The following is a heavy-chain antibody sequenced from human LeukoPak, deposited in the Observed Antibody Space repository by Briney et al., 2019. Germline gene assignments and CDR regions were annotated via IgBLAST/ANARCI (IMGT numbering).Heavy chain of an antibody. Sequence: MTSETLSLTCTVSGGSISSYYWSWIRQPPGKGLEWIGYIYYSGSTNYNPSLKSRVTISVDTSKNQFSLKVSSVTAADTAVYYCARDREMATGAFDYWGQGALVTVSS. J-gene: IGHJ4*02. D-gene: IGHD5-24*01. CDR2: IYYSGST. V-gene: IGHV4-59*12. CDR3: ARDREMATGAFDY. CDR1: GGSISSYY.